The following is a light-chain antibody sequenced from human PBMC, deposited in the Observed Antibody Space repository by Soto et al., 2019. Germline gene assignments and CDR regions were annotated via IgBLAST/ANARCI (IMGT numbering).Light chain of an antibody. Sequence: EIVLTQSPATLSLSPGERATLSCRASRSVDNNLAWYQKKPGQAPGLLIYAASTRATGIPARFSGSGSGTDFTLTSSSLEPEDFAVYCCQQHADWPLTFGGGTKVEIK. CDR1: RSVDNN. CDR2: AAS. V-gene: IGKV3-11*01. CDR3: QQHADWPLT. J-gene: IGKJ4*01.